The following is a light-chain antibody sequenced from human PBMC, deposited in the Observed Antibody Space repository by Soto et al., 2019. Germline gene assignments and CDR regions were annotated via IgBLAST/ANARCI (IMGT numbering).Light chain of an antibody. CDR3: QVWDSAGDPWV. J-gene: IGLJ3*02. CDR2: DDS. CDR1: SVGSKR. V-gene: IGLV3-21*02. Sequence: SYELTQPPSVSVAPGQTARITWGGTSVGSKRVRWYQQKPGQAPALVVYDDSDRPSGIPEQFSGSSSGNTATLTISRVEAGDEAGYYCQVWDSAGDPWVFGGGTKVTAL.